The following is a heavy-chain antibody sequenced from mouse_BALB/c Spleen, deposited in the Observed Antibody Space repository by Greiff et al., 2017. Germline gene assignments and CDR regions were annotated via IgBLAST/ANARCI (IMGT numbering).Heavy chain of an antibody. CDR3: ATPTATYYAMDY. CDR1: GFSLTSYG. Sequence: VKLVESGPGLVQPSQSLSITCTVSGFSLTSYGVHWVRQSPGKGLEWLGVIWSGGSTDYNAAFISRLSISKDNSKSQVFFKMNSLQANDTAIYYCATPTATYYAMDYWGQGTSVTVSS. J-gene: IGHJ4*01. V-gene: IGHV2-2*02. CDR2: IWSGGST. D-gene: IGHD1-2*01.